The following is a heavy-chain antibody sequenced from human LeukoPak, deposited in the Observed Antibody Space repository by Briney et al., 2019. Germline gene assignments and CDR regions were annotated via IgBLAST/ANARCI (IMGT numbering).Heavy chain of an antibody. V-gene: IGHV3-30*02. Sequence: GGSLRLSCAASGFTFSSYGMYWVRQAPGKGLEWVAFARYDGSNKYYADSVKGRFTISRDNSKNILYLQMNSLRAEDTAVYYCARSQDGSGSYFYYFYIDVWGKGTTV. J-gene: IGHJ6*03. CDR3: ARSQDGSGSYFYYFYIDV. CDR2: ARYDGSNK. CDR1: GFTFSSYG. D-gene: IGHD3-10*01.